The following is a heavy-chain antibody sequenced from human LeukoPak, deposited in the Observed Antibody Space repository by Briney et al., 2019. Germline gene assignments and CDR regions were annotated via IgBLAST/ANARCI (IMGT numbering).Heavy chain of an antibody. J-gene: IGHJ6*02. V-gene: IGHV3-33*08. CDR1: GFTVSSNY. Sequence: GGSLRLSCAASGFTVSSNYMSWVRQAPGKGLEWVAVIWYDGSNKYYADSVKGRFTISRDNSKNTLYLQMNSLRAEDTAVYYCAGWSYYYYGMDVWGQGTTVTVSS. CDR2: IWYDGSNK. D-gene: IGHD6-19*01. CDR3: AGWSYYYYGMDV.